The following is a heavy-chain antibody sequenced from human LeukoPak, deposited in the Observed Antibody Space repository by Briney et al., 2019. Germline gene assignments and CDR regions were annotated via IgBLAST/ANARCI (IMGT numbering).Heavy chain of an antibody. CDR2: ISGSGGST. J-gene: IGHJ4*02. CDR3: AEGKDGYHYFDY. D-gene: IGHD5-24*01. Sequence: GGSLRLSCAASGFTFSSYAMSWVRQAPGKGLEWVSTISGSGGSTYYADSVRGRFTISRDNSKNTLYLQMNSLRAEDTGIYFCAEGKDGYHYFDYWGQGTLVTVSS. CDR1: GFTFSSYA. V-gene: IGHV3-23*01.